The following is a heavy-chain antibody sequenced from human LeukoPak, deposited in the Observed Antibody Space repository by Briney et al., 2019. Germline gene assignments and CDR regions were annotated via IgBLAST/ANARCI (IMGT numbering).Heavy chain of an antibody. J-gene: IGHJ4*02. CDR3: ARAVVISGWYY. CDR1: GFTFNNYP. V-gene: IGHV3-23*01. Sequence: PGGSLRLSCADSGFTFNNYPMGWVRQAPGKGLEWLSAIGGEKSGSWTKSADSVKGRFTISRDNSENTLYLQMDSLTVEDTAVYYCARAVVISGWYYWGQGVLVTVSS. CDR2: IGGEKSGSWT. D-gene: IGHD2-15*01.